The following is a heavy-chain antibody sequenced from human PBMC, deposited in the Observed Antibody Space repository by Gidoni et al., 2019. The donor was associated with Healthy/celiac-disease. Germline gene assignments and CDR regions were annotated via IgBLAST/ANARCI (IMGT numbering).Heavy chain of an antibody. J-gene: IGHJ4*02. D-gene: IGHD3-22*01. CDR2: ISCSGGST. CDR3: AKDMIFVVITTFLLDY. Sequence: EVQLLEAGGGVVQRGGSLSIARAAAGCTVCSYAMSWVRQGPGKGLGWVSAISCSGGSTYYADSVQGTFTISRSNSTNTLYLQMQSLRDEDTAVYSCAKDMIFVVITTFLLDYWGQGTLVTVSS. CDR1: GCTVCSYA. V-gene: IGHV3-23*01.